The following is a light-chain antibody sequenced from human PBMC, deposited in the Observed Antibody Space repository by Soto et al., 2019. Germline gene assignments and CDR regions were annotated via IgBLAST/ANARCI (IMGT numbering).Light chain of an antibody. Sequence: QSALTQPASVSGSPGQSITISCTGTSSDVGDYKYVSWYQQHPDKAPKLIIFVNNNRPSGVSNRFSGSKSGNTASLTISGLQAEDEADYYCSSYTSSDTPYVFGTGTKVTVL. V-gene: IGLV2-14*01. CDR1: SSDVGDYKY. J-gene: IGLJ1*01. CDR2: VNN. CDR3: SSYTSSDTPYV.